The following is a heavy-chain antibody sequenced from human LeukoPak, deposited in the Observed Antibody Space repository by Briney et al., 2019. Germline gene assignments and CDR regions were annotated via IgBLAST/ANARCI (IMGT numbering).Heavy chain of an antibody. V-gene: IGHV1-24*01. CDR3: ATVTFERGYSYGFDY. CDR2: FDPEDGET. CDR1: GYTLTELS. D-gene: IGHD5-18*01. Sequence: ASVKVSCKVSGYTLTELSMHWVRQAPGKGLEWMGGFDPEDGETIYAQKFRGRVTMTEDTSTDTAYMELSSLRSEDTAVYYCATVTFERGYSYGFDYWGQGTLVTVSS. J-gene: IGHJ4*02.